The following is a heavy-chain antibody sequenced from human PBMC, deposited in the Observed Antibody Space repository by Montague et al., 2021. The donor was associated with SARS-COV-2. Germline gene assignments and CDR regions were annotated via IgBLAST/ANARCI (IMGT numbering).Heavy chain of an antibody. J-gene: IGHJ6*03. CDR2: IYYGGST. CDR3: ARDSRTDFDWLFPDSGSYYYYMDV. CDR1: GGSISSYY. V-gene: IGHV4-59*01. Sequence: SETLSLTCTVSGGSISSYYWSWIRQPPGKGLEWIGYIYYGGSTNYNPSLKSRVTISVDTSKNQFSLKLSSVTAADTAVYYCARDSRTDFDWLFPDSGSYYYYMDVWGQGTTVTVSS. D-gene: IGHD3-9*01.